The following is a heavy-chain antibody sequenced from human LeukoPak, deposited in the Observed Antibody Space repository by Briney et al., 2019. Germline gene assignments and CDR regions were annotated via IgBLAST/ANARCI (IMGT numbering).Heavy chain of an antibody. CDR3: ARDHSYCSSTSCFNWFDP. CDR2: IYTRGST. D-gene: IGHD2-2*01. Sequence: SETLSLTCTVSGGSISSYYWSWIRQPAGKGLEWIGRIYTRGSTNYNPSLKSRVTMSVDTSKNQFSLKLSSVTAADTAVYYCARDHSYCSSTSCFNWFDPWGQGTLVTVSS. J-gene: IGHJ5*02. CDR1: GGSISSYY. V-gene: IGHV4-4*07.